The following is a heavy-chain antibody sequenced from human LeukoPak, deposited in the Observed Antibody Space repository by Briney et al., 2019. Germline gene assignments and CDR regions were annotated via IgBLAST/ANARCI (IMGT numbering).Heavy chain of an antibody. CDR3: AKHEDYGSSRGNWFDP. D-gene: IGHD3-10*01. CDR2: ISGSGGST. CDR1: GFTFSSYA. V-gene: IGHV3-23*01. J-gene: IGHJ5*02. Sequence: GGSLRLSCAASGFTFSSYAMSWVRQAPGKGLEWVSAISGSGGSTYYADPVKGRFTISRDNSKNTLYLQMNSLRAEDTAVYYCAKHEDYGSSRGNWFDPWGQGTLVTVSS.